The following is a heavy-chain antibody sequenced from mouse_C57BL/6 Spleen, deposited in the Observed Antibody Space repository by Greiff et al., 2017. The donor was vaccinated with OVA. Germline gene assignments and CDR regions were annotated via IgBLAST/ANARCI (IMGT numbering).Heavy chain of an antibody. CDR3: ARSGGLLRGYYAMDY. V-gene: IGHV1-47*01. CDR2: FHPYNDDT. CDR1: GYTFTTYP. Sequence: QVQLQQSGAELVKPGASVKMSCKASGYTFTTYPIEWMKQNHGKSLEWIGNFHPYNDDTKYNEKFKGKATLTVEKSSSTVYLELSILTSDVSAVDDCARSGGLLRGYYAMDYWGQGTSVTVSS. D-gene: IGHD2-3*01. J-gene: IGHJ4*01.